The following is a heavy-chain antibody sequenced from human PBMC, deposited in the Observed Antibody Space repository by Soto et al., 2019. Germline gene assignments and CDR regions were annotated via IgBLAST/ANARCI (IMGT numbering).Heavy chain of an antibody. CDR1: GGSFSGYY. CDR3: ARGPYSGYVSPYYYDSRYFDY. V-gene: IGHV4-34*01. D-gene: IGHD3-22*01. CDR2: INHSGST. J-gene: IGHJ4*02. Sequence: QVQLQQWGAGLLKPSETLSLTCAVYGGSFSGYYWSWIRQPPGKGLEWIGEINHSGSTNYNPSLKSRVTISVDTSKNQFSLKLSSVTAADTAVYYCARGPYSGYVSPYYYDSRYFDYWGQGTLVTVSS.